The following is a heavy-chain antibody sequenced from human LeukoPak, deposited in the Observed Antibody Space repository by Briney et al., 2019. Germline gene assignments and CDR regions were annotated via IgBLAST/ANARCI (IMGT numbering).Heavy chain of an antibody. Sequence: ASVKVSCKASGYTLTGYYMHWVRQAPGQGLEWMGWIHPGRGDTNYAQKFQGRVSLTRDTSISTAYMELSRLTSDDTAVYYCARDHNWGPDYWGQGTLVSVSS. CDR3: ARDHNWGPDY. D-gene: IGHD7-27*01. CDR1: GYTLTGYY. J-gene: IGHJ4*02. V-gene: IGHV1-2*02. CDR2: IHPGRGDT.